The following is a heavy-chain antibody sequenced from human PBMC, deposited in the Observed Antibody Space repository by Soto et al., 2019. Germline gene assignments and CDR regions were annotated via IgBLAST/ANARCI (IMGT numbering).Heavy chain of an antibody. CDR3: ARGGSSGEPKHYGMDV. V-gene: IGHV4-34*01. CDR2: INHSGST. D-gene: IGHD6-19*01. J-gene: IGHJ6*02. CDR1: GGSFSGYY. Sequence: SETLSLTCAVYGGSFSGYYWSWIRQPPGKGLEWIGEINHSGSTNYNPSLKSRVTISVHTSKNQFSLKLSSVTAADTAVYYCARGGSSGEPKHYGMDVWGQGTTVTVSS.